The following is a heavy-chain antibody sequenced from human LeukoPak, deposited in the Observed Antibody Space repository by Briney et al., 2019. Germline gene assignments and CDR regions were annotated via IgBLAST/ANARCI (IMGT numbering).Heavy chain of an antibody. CDR2: ISAYNGNT. D-gene: IGHD3-10*01. Sequence: ASVNVSCKASGYTFTSYGISWVRQAPGQGLEWMGWISAYNGNTNYAQKLQGRVTMTTDTSTSTAYMELRSLRSDDTAVYYCARNDRYYYGSGTGFDPWGQGTLVTVSS. J-gene: IGHJ5*02. CDR3: ARNDRYYYGSGTGFDP. V-gene: IGHV1-18*01. CDR1: GYTFTSYG.